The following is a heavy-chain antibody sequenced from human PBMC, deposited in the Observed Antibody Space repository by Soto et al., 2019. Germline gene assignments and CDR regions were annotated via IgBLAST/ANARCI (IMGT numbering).Heavy chain of an antibody. Sequence: GGSLRLSCAASGFNFPGYSMNWVRQAPGKGLEWVASISSGSHFIYYAASVRGRFTISRDNARDSLLLQMNSLRAGDTGVYFCARDQSQGQMLLPYFDYWGQGTLVTVSS. CDR2: ISSGSHFI. CDR1: GFNFPGYS. V-gene: IGHV3-21*04. D-gene: IGHD3-10*02. CDR3: ARDQSQGQMLLPYFDY. J-gene: IGHJ4*02.